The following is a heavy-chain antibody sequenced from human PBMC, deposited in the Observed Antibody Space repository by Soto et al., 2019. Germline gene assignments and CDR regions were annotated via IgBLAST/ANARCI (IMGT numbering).Heavy chain of an antibody. CDR1: GFTFSDHG. CDR2: VWSDGNDR. D-gene: IGHD1-1*01. J-gene: IGHJ4*02. CDR3: VRGDNWNDEASDY. V-gene: IGHV3-33*01. Sequence: QVHLLESGGGVVQPGRSLRLSCAASGFTFSDHGMHWVRQAPGKGLEWVAVVWSDGNDRYYADSVKGRFTISRDNSKNMVELQMNSLRAEDTAVYYCVRGDNWNDEASDYWGQGTLVTVSS.